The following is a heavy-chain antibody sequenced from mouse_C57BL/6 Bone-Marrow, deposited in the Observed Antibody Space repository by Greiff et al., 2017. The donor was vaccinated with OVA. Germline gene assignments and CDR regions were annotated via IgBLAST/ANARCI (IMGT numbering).Heavy chain of an antibody. CDR1: GYTFTSYW. CDR2: IDPSDSYT. CDR3: ARGDYDDAWFAY. D-gene: IGHD2-4*01. Sequence: QVQLQQPGAELVMPGASVKLSCKASGYTFTSYWMHWVKQRPGQGLVWIGEIDPSDSYTNYNQKFKGKSTLTVDKSSSTAYMQLSSLTSEDSAVYYCARGDYDDAWFAYWGQGTLVTVSA. V-gene: IGHV1-69*01. J-gene: IGHJ3*01.